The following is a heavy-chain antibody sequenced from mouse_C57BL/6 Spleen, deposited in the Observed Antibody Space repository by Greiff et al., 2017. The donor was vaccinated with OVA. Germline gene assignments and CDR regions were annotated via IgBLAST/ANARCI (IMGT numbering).Heavy chain of an antibody. Sequence: EVQLQQSGAELVRPGASVKLSCTASGFNIKDDYMHWVKQRPEQGLEWIGWIDPENGDTEYASKFQGKAPLTADTSSNTAYLQLSSLTSEDTAVDYCTTTVVERFAYWGQGTLVTVSA. CDR2: IDPENGDT. CDR3: TTTVVERFAY. J-gene: IGHJ3*01. D-gene: IGHD1-1*01. CDR1: GFNIKDDY. V-gene: IGHV14-4*01.